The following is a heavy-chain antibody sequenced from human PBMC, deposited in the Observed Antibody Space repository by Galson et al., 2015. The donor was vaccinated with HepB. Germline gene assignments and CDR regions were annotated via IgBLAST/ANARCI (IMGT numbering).Heavy chain of an antibody. CDR1: GYTFSRYA. Sequence: SVKVSCKASGYTFSRYAISWVRQAPGQGLEWMGVIIPIFGTTTYAQKFQGRVTITADGSTSTAYMELSSLRSEDTAVYYCATEGGSSWTPLDYWGQGTLVTVSS. D-gene: IGHD6-13*01. V-gene: IGHV1-69*13. J-gene: IGHJ4*02. CDR3: ATEGGSSWTPLDY. CDR2: IIPIFGTT.